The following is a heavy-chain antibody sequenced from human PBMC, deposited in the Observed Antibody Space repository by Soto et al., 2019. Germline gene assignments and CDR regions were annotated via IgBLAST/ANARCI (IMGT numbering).Heavy chain of an antibody. Sequence: QVQLQQWGAGVLKPSETLSLTCAVYGGSLSGYYWSWIRQPPGKGLEWIGEINHSGSTNYNPSLKSRVTISLDTSKNQFSLKLTSVTATDTAVYYCARGHSYYPMDVWGQGTMVTVSS. CDR2: INHSGST. CDR3: ARGHSYYPMDV. V-gene: IGHV4-34*01. D-gene: IGHD4-4*01. J-gene: IGHJ6*02. CDR1: GGSLSGYY.